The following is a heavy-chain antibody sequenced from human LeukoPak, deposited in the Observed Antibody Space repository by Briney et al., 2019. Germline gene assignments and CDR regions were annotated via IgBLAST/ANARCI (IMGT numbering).Heavy chain of an antibody. CDR2: IFYSGST. J-gene: IGHJ3*02. Sequence: SETLSLTCSVSGDSTSSYYWSWIRQPPGKGLEWIGSIFYSGSTNYNPSLKSRVTMSVDTSKNQFSLKLNSVTAADTAVYFCARPRRDGYNSDAFDIWGQGTMVTVSS. V-gene: IGHV4-59*01. D-gene: IGHD5-24*01. CDR1: GDSTSSYY. CDR3: ARPRRDGYNSDAFDI.